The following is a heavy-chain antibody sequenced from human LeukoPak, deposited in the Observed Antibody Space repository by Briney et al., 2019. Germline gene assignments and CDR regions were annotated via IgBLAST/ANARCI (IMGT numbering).Heavy chain of an antibody. CDR1: GGSISSYY. J-gene: IGHJ4*02. D-gene: IGHD3-3*01. CDR2: IYYSGST. CDR3: ARGVTIFGVVMTPFDY. V-gene: IGHV4-59*12. Sequence: PSETLSLTCTVSGGSISSYYWSWIRQPPGKGLEWIGYIYYSGSTNYNPSLKSRVTISVDTSKNQFSLKLSSVTAADTAVYYCARGVTIFGVVMTPFDYWGQGTLVTVSS.